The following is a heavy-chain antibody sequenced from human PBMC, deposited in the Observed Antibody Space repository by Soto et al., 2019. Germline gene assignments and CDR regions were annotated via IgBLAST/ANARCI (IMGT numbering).Heavy chain of an antibody. CDR2: INWDSSKT. CDR3: VKEAGKIYFEQ. Sequence: GWSLRLSCAASGFTFDDYTIHLVRQAPGKGLEWVSLINWDSSKTYYADSVKGRFAINRDKSKNSLFLQMNSLRTEDTALYYCVKEAGKIYFEQWGEGALVTVS. V-gene: IGHV3-43*01. D-gene: IGHD6-19*01. J-gene: IGHJ4*02. CDR1: GFTFDDYT.